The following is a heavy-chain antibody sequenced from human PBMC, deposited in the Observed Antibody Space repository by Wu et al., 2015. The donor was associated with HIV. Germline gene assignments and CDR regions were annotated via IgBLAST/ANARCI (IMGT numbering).Heavy chain of an antibody. Sequence: QVQLQESGPGLVKPSETLSLNCVVSGDSTSRGYYWAWIRLSPGKGLEWIGSLYHPANTYYNPSLKSRVSISLDKSKNHFSLRLNSVTATDTAVFYCVRHARLDDAFDIWGQGTLVTVSS. CDR2: LYHPANT. J-gene: IGHJ3*02. CDR3: VRHARLDDAFDI. V-gene: IGHV4-38-2*01. D-gene: IGHD1-1*01. CDR1: GDSTSRGYY.